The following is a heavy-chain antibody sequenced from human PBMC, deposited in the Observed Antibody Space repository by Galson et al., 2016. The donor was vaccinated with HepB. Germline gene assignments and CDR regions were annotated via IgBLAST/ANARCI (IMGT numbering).Heavy chain of an antibody. V-gene: IGHV3-30*04. D-gene: IGHD4-17*01. J-gene: IGHJ4*02. CDR1: GFTFSSSA. CDR2: ISKDGRNK. CDR3: ARRGPRHGRAPHHGDYDYFDS. Sequence: SLRLSCAASGFTFSSSAMHWVRQAPGKGLEWVAVISKDGRNKYYADSVGGRFTVSRDNSNTTLFLQMNTLRAEDTAVYYCARRGPRHGRAPHHGDYDYFDSWGQGTLVTISS.